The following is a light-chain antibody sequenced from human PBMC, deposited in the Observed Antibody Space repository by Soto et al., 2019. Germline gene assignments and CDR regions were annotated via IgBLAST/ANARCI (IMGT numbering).Light chain of an antibody. Sequence: GDRVTLSWRMSQGISTYLAWYQQKPGKAPELLIYAASTLQTGVPSRFSGSGFGTDFTLTISGLQSEDFATYYCQQYHDFPSTFGQGTKVEIK. J-gene: IGKJ1*01. CDR2: AAS. CDR3: QQYHDFPST. CDR1: QGISTY. V-gene: IGKV1D-8*01.